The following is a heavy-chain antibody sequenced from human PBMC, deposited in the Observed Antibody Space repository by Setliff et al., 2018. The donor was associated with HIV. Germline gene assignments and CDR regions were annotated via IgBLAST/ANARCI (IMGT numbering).Heavy chain of an antibody. D-gene: IGHD3-22*01. CDR2: IYYSGST. V-gene: IGHV4-39*01. Sequence: SETLSLTCTVSGGSISNSRYYWSWIRQPPGKGLEWIGSIYYSGSTYYNPSLKSRVTISVDTSRNQFSLKLSSVTAADAAVYYCASRVYYYDSSGYLREEGFDPWGQGTLVTVS. J-gene: IGHJ5*02. CDR3: ASRVYYYDSSGYLREEGFDP. CDR1: GGSISNSRYY.